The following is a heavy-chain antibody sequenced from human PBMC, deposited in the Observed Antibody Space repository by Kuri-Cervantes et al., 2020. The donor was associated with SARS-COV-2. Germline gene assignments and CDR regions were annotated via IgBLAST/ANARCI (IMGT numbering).Heavy chain of an antibody. CDR3: AKDYWGRAFDY. D-gene: IGHD2-21*01. V-gene: IGHV3-30-3*01. CDR1: GFTFSSYA. J-gene: IGHJ4*02. CDR2: ISYDGSNK. Sequence: LSLTCAASGFTFSSYAMHWVRQAPGKGLEWVAVISYDGSNKYYADSVKGRFTISRDNSKNTLYLQMNSLRAEDTAVYYCAKDYWGRAFDYWGQGTLVTVSS.